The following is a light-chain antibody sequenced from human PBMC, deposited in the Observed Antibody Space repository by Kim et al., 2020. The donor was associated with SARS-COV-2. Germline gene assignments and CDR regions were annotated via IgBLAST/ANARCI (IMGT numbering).Light chain of an antibody. V-gene: IGKV1-16*02. J-gene: IGKJ2*01. CDR3: QQYNGYPYT. CDR2: GAS. CDR1: QGINNY. Sequence: DIQMTQSPPSLSASVGDRVTITCRASQGINNYLAWFQQKPGKAPKSLIYGASTLHRGVPSKFSGSGFGTDFTLTISDLQPEDFESYYCQQYNGYPYTFGQGTKLEI.